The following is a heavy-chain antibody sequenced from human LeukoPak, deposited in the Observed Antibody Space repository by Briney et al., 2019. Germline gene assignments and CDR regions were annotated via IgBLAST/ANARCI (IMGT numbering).Heavy chain of an antibody. D-gene: IGHD3-10*01. CDR1: GFTFSSYG. V-gene: IGHV3-30*18. J-gene: IGHJ6*02. CDR2: ISYDGTNK. CDR3: AKASGDYPLYYYGMDV. Sequence: PGRSLRLSCAASGFTFSSYGMHWVRQAPGKGLEWVAVISYDGTNKYYADSVKGRFTISRDNSKNTLYLQMNSLRAEDTAVYYCAKASGDYPLYYYGMDVWGQGTTVTVSS.